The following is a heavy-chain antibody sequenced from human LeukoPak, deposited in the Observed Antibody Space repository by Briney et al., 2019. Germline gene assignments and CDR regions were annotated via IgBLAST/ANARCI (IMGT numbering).Heavy chain of an antibody. V-gene: IGHV3-23*01. CDR3: ARSTYYYDSSGYLYPSFFDY. CDR1: GFTLSSYA. Sequence: GGSLRLSCAASGFTLSSYAMSWVRQAPGKGLEWVSVISGSGGSTYSADSVKGRFTISRDNSKNTLYLQMNSLRDEDTAVYYCARSTYYYDSSGYLYPSFFDYWGQGNLVTVSS. J-gene: IGHJ4*02. CDR2: ISGSGGST. D-gene: IGHD3-22*01.